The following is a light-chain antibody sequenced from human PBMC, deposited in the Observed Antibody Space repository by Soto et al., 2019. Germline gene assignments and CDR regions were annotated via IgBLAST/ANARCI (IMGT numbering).Light chain of an antibody. V-gene: IGLV2-14*01. CDR1: SSDIGAYDY. CDR3: SSYKSSSTGGV. CDR2: EVS. Sequence: QSALAQPASVSGSPGQSITVSCTGTSSDIGAYDYVSWYQQHPGKAPKVIISEVSKRPSGVSHRFSGSKSGNTASLTISGLQAEDEAEYYCSSYKSSSTGGVFGNGKKVTVL. J-gene: IGLJ1*01.